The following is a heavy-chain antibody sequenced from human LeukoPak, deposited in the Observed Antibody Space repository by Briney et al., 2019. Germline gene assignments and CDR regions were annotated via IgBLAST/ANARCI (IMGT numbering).Heavy chain of an antibody. CDR2: ISGSGGST. D-gene: IGHD1-1*01. V-gene: IGHV3-23*01. CDR1: GFTFSSYA. CDR3: SSQLILDYFDY. J-gene: IGHJ4*02. Sequence: PGGSLRLSCAASGFTFSSYAMSWVRQAPGKGLEWVSAISGSGGSTYYADSVKGRFSISRDNSKNTLYLQLNSLRAEDTAVYYCSSQLILDYFDYWGQGTLVTVSS.